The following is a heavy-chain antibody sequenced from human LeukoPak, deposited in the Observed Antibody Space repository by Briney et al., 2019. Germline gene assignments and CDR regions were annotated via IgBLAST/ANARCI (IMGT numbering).Heavy chain of an antibody. V-gene: IGHV3-23*01. CDR1: GFTFSSYA. D-gene: IGHD6-13*01. J-gene: IGHJ4*02. CDR2: ISRSGGGT. CDR3: ARGARSSSSWYDYFDY. Sequence: PGGSLRLSCAASGFTFSSYAMSWVRQAPGKGLEWASAISRSGGGTYYADSVKGRFTISRDNSKNTLYLQMNSLRAEDTAVYYCARGARSSSSWYDYFDYWGQGTLVTVSS.